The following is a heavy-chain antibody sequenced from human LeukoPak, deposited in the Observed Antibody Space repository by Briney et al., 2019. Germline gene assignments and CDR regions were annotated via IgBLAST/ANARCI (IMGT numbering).Heavy chain of an antibody. J-gene: IGHJ6*03. CDR3: AREWFGEYLGYYYMDV. V-gene: IGHV4-4*07. CDR2: IYTSGST. D-gene: IGHD3-10*01. CDR1: GGSFSGYY. Sequence: SETLSLTCAVYGGSFSGYYWSWLRQPAGKGLEWIGRIYTSGSTNYNPSLKSRVTMSVDTSKNQFSLKLSSVTAADTAVYYCAREWFGEYLGYYYMDVWGKGTTVTISS.